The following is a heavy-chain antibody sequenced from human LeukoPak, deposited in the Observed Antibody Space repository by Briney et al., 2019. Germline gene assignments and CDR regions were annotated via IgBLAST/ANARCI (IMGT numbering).Heavy chain of an antibody. D-gene: IGHD1-26*01. J-gene: IGHJ6*02. CDR2: IYSGGST. Sequence: PGGSLRLSCAASGFTVSSNYMSWVRQAPGKGLEWVSVIYSGGSTYYADSVKGRFTISRDNSKNTLYLQMNSLRAEDTAVYYCASEIKAGATPYYYYYGMDVWGQGTPVTVSS. CDR3: ASEIKAGATPYYYYYGMDV. V-gene: IGHV3-66*02. CDR1: GFTVSSNY.